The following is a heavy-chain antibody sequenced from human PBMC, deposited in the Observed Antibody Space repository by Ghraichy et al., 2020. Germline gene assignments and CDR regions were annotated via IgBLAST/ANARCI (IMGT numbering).Heavy chain of an antibody. J-gene: IGHJ4*02. D-gene: IGHD3-10*01. CDR1: GDSMNNYY. V-gene: IGHV4-4*07. CDR3: AREDYDFDGSGTDPDY. CDR2: MFRSGGP. Sequence: SETLSLTCTVSGDSMNNYYWSWIRQPAEKGLELIGRMFRSGGPKYNPSLKTRVTMSIDTSTNQCSLTLTSVTAADTAVYFCAREDYDFDGSGTDPDYWGQGIRVCVSS.